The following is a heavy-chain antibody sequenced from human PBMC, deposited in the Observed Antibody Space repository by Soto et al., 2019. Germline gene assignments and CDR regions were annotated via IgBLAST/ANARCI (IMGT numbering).Heavy chain of an antibody. V-gene: IGHV3-53*01. J-gene: IGHJ6*02. CDR2: IYSDGST. CDR3: ARGVRNYYGMDV. CDR1: GFTVNSDY. Sequence: EGSLTLSCAAYGFTVNSDYMTWVRQAPGKGLEWVSVIYSDGSTYYADSVKGRFTISRDNSKNTLYLQMNSLRAEDTAVYYCARGVRNYYGMDVWGQGTTVTVSS.